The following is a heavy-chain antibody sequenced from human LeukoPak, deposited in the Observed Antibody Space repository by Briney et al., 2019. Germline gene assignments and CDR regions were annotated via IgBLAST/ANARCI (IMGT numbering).Heavy chain of an antibody. Sequence: GASVKVSCKASGYTFTSYGISWVRQAPGQGLEWMGWISAYNGNTNYAQELQGKVTMTTDTSTSTAYMELRSLRSDDTAVYYCAREYCSTTRCYMADYWGQGTLVTVSS. CDR1: GYTFTSYG. CDR3: AREYCSTTRCYMADY. J-gene: IGHJ4*02. D-gene: IGHD2-2*01. V-gene: IGHV1-18*01. CDR2: ISAYNGNT.